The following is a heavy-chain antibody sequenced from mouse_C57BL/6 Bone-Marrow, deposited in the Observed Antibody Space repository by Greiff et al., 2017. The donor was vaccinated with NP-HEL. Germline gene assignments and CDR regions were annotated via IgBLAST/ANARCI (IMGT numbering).Heavy chain of an antibody. V-gene: IGHV5-16*01. Sequence: EVMLVESEGGLVQPGSSMKLSCTASGFTFSDYYMAWVRQVPEKGLEWVANINYDGSSTYYLDSLKSRFIISRDNAKNILYLQMSSLKSEDTATYYCARDRKLSGTPYRYFDGWGTGTTVTGSS. CDR1: GFTFSDYY. CDR3: ARDRKLSGTPYRYFDG. CDR2: INYDGSST. J-gene: IGHJ1*03. D-gene: IGHD4-1*01.